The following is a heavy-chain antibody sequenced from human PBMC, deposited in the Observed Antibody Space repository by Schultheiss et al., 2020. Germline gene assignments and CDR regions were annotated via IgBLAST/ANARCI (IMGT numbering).Heavy chain of an antibody. J-gene: IGHJ3*02. CDR3: ARGAPDYYGGGAFDI. CDR2: IYHSGST. D-gene: IGHD3-10*01. V-gene: IGHV4-4*02. Sequence: SETLSLTCAVSGGSISSSNWWSWVRQPPGKGLEWIGEIYHSGSTNYNPSLKSRVTISVDKSKNQFSLKLSSVTAADTAVYYCARGAPDYYGGGAFDIWGQGTMVTVSS. CDR1: GGSISSSNW.